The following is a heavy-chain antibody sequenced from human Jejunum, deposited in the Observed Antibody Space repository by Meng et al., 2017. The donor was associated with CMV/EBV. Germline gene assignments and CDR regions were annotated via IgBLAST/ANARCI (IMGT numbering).Heavy chain of an antibody. D-gene: IGHD2-2*02. CDR1: YW. CDR2: IKQDGSAR. CDR3: ARGPRYCGSTDCYTHDY. V-gene: IGHV3-7*01. J-gene: IGHJ4*02. Sequence: YWMPLVRQAPGEGLEWVANIKQDGSARYYLDSVKGRFTISRDNAKNLLYLQMNSLRGDDTAVYYCARGPRYCGSTDCYTHDYWGQGTLVTVSS.